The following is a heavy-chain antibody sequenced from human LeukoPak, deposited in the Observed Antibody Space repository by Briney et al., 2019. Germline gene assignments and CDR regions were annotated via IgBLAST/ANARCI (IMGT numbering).Heavy chain of an antibody. CDR3: AKQVNPRSGSPPGY. V-gene: IGHV3-74*01. D-gene: IGHD1-26*01. CDR1: GFTFSTYW. Sequence: GGSLRLSCAASGFTFSTYWMHWVRQAPGKGLVWVSRINSDGSTTTYADSVKGRFTISRDNAKNTLYLQMNSLRAEDTAVYYCAKQVNPRSGSPPGYWGQGTLVTVPS. CDR2: INSDGSTT. J-gene: IGHJ4*02.